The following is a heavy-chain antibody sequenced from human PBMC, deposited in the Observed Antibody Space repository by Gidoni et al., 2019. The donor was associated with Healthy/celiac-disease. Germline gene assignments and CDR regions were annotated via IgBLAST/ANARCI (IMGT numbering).Heavy chain of an antibody. CDR1: GGTFSSYA. J-gene: IGHJ4*02. V-gene: IGHV1-69*04. CDR3: ARRGYSYGNFDY. D-gene: IGHD5-18*01. CDR2: IIPILGIA. Sequence: QVQLVQSGAEVKKPGSSVKVYCKASGGTFSSYAISWVRQAPGQGLEWMGRIIPILGIANYAQKFQGRVTITADKSTSTAYMELSSLRSEDTAVYYCARRGYSYGNFDYWGQGTLVTVSS.